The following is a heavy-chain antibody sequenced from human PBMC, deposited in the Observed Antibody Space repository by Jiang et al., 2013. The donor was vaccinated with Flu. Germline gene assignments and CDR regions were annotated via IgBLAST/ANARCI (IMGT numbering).Heavy chain of an antibody. CDR2: ISAYNGNT. J-gene: IGHJ6*02. CDR3: ARDRHDILTAGYYYYYGMDV. V-gene: IGHV1-18*01. D-gene: IGHD3-9*01. CDR1: FTSYG. Sequence: FTSYGISWVRQAPGQGLEWMGWISAYNGNTNYAQKLQGRVTMTTDTSTSTAYMELRSLRSDDTAVYYCARDRHDILTAGYYYYYGMDVWDQGTTVTVSS.